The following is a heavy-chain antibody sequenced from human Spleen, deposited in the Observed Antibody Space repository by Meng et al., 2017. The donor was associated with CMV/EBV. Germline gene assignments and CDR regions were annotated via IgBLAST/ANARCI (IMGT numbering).Heavy chain of an antibody. CDR2: IKQDGSDK. D-gene: IGHD2-15*01. CDR3: ARPSLYCSGGSCYSESAFDI. Sequence: GESLKISCAASGFTFSSYEMNWVRQAPGKGLEWVANIKQDGSDKYYVDSVKGRFTISRDNAKNSLYLQMNSLRAEDTAVYYCARPSLYCSGGSCYSESAFDIWGQGTMVTVSS. J-gene: IGHJ3*02. CDR1: GFTFSSYE. V-gene: IGHV3-7*01.